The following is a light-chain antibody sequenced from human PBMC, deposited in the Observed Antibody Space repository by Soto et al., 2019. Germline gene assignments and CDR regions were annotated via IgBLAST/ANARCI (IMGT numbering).Light chain of an antibody. J-gene: IGLJ1*01. CDR1: SSDIGNYDF. V-gene: IGLV2-14*01. CDR2: EVS. Sequence: QSALTQPASVSGSPGQSITISCTGTSSDIGNYDFVSWYQQVPGTAPKAMIYEVSSRPSGVSNRFSGSKSGNTASLTISGLQAEDEADYFCSSYTSTSTLFGTGTKLTVL. CDR3: SSYTSTSTL.